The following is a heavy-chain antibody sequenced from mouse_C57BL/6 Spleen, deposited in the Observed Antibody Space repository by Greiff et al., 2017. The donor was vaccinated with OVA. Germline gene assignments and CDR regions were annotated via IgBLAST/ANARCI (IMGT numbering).Heavy chain of an antibody. CDR3: ARRYGSRAWFAY. D-gene: IGHD1-1*01. CDR1: GYTFTDYN. Sequence: EVHLVESGPQLVKPGASVKIPCKASGYTFTDYNMDWVKQSHGKSLEWIGDINPNNGGTIYNQKFKGKATLTVDKSSSTAYMELRSLTSEDTAVYYCARRYGSRAWFAYWGQGTLVTVSA. J-gene: IGHJ3*01. V-gene: IGHV1-18*01. CDR2: INPNNGGT.